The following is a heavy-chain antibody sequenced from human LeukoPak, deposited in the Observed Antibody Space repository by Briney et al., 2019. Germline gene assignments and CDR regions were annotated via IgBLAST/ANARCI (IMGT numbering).Heavy chain of an antibody. Sequence: SETLSLTCTVSGGSISTYYWSWIRQPPGKGLEWIGYIYYNENTNYNPSLKSRVTISVDTSKNQFSLKLSSVTAADTAVYYCARDRRNTYGRNLDYWGQGTLVTVSS. V-gene: IGHV4-59*12. CDR3: ARDRRNTYGRNLDY. CDR1: GGSISTYY. CDR2: IYYNENT. J-gene: IGHJ4*02. D-gene: IGHD5-18*01.